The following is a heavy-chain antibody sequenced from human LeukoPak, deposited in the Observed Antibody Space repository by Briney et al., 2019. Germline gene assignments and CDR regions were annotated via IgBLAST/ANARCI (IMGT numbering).Heavy chain of an antibody. CDR2: ISAYNGNT. Sequence: GASVKVSCKASGYTFTSYGISWVRQAPGQGLEWMGWISAYNGNTNYAQKLQGRVTMTTDTSTSTAYMELRSLRSDDTAVYYCARGPTPYYYGSGSYAYYFDYWGQGTLVTVSS. CDR1: GYTFTSYG. V-gene: IGHV1-18*01. CDR3: ARGPTPYYYGSGSYAYYFDY. J-gene: IGHJ4*02. D-gene: IGHD3-10*01.